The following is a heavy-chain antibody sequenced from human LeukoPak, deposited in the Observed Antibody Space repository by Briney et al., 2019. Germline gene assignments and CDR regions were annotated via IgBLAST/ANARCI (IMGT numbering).Heavy chain of an antibody. CDR1: GDSFSSVTDY. Sequence: SETLSLTCTVSGDSFSSVTDYWAWIRQPPGKGLEWIASVDYSGGTYYNPSLESRVAISADMSKNQFSLKLTSVTGADTAVYYCARGYGDFRVEGRYFHSWGQGTLVTVSS. V-gene: IGHV4-39*07. CDR2: VDYSGGT. CDR3: ARGYGDFRVEGRYFHS. J-gene: IGHJ4*02. D-gene: IGHD4-17*01.